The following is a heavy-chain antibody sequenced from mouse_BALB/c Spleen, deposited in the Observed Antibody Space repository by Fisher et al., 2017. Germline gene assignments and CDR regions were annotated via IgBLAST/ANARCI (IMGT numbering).Heavy chain of an antibody. J-gene: IGHJ4*01. Sequence: GKFKGKATLTSDKSSSTAYMQLSSLTSEDSAVYYCAVYYYAMDYWGQGTSVTVSS. V-gene: IGHV1-82*01. CDR3: SEDSAVYYCAVYYYAMDY.